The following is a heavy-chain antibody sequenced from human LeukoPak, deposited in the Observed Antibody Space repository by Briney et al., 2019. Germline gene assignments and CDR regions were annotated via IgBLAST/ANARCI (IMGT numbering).Heavy chain of an antibody. CDR2: IYYSGST. V-gene: IGHV4-30-4*01. D-gene: IGHD3-10*02. Sequence: SQTLSLTCTVSGGSISSGDYYWSWIRQPPGKGLEWIGYIYYSGSTYYNPSLKSRVTISVDTSKNQFSPKLSSVTAADTAVYYCARGRLSPGPKYTGVRLYYYGMDVWGQGTTVTVSS. J-gene: IGHJ6*02. CDR3: ARGRLSPGPKYTGVRLYYYGMDV. CDR1: GGSISSGDYY.